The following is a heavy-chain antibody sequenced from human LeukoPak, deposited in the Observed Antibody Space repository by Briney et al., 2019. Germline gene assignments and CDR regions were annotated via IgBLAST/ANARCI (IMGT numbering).Heavy chain of an antibody. D-gene: IGHD3-3*01. J-gene: IGHJ6*02. CDR2: IYYSGST. CDR1: GGSVSSGSYY. Sequence: SETLSLTCTVSGGSVSSGSYYWSWIRQPPGKGLEWIGYIYYSGSTNYNPSLKSRVTISVDTSKNQFSLKLSSVTAADTAVYYCARAYYDFWSGYCYYGMDVWGQGTTVTVSS. CDR3: ARAYYDFWSGYCYYGMDV. V-gene: IGHV4-61*01.